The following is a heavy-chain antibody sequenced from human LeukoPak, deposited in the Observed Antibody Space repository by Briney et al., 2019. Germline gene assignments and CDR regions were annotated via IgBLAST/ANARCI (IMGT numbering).Heavy chain of an antibody. CDR3: AKGFHKYYYDSSGYYVDY. V-gene: IGHV3-23*01. CDR2: ISGSGGST. CDR1: GFTFSSYA. J-gene: IGHJ4*02. Sequence: GGSLRLSCAASGFTFSSYAMSWVRQAPGKGLEWVSAISGSGGSTYYADSVKGRFTISRDNSKNTLYLQMNSLRAEDTAVYYCAKGFHKYYYDSSGYYVDYWGQGTLVTVSS. D-gene: IGHD3-22*01.